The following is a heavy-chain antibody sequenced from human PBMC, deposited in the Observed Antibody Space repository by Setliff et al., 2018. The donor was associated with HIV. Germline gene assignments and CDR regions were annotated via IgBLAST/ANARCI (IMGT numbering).Heavy chain of an antibody. D-gene: IGHD1-26*01. CDR3: TAIVGSYDTFDF. CDR1: GFTFGDYA. V-gene: IGHV3-49*03. CDR2: IRSKVYGGTT. Sequence: PGGSLRLSCLTSGFTFGDYALSWFRQAPGKGLEWVAFIRSKVYGGTTDYAAPVKGRFTISRDDSKNTLYLQMNSLKNEDTAMYSCTAIVGSYDTFDFWGQGTMVTVSS. J-gene: IGHJ3*01.